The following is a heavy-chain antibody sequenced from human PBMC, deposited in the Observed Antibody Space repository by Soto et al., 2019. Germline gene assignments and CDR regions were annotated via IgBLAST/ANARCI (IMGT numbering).Heavy chain of an antibody. Sequence: GGSLRLSCAASGFTFSSYAMHWVRQAPGKGLEWVAVISYDGSNKYYADSVKGRFTISRDNSKNTLYLQMNSLRAEDTAVYYCARDRGATHYYYYGMDVWGQGTTVTVS. J-gene: IGHJ6*02. V-gene: IGHV3-30-3*01. CDR3: ARDRGATHYYYYGMDV. CDR2: ISYDGSNK. D-gene: IGHD1-26*01. CDR1: GFTFSSYA.